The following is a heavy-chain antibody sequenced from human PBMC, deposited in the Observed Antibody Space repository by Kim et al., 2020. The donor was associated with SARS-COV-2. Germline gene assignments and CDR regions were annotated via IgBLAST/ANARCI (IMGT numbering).Heavy chain of an antibody. V-gene: IGHV4-34*01. D-gene: IGHD6-19*01. Sequence: SETLSLTCAVYGGSFSGYYWSWIRQPPGKGLEWIGEINHSGSTNYNPSLKSRVTISVDTSKNQFSLKLSSVTAADTAVYYCARLNGETASGSSGWYSNYYFDYWGQGTLVTVSS. CDR1: GGSFSGYY. CDR3: ARLNGETASGSSGWYSNYYFDY. CDR2: INHSGST. J-gene: IGHJ4*02.